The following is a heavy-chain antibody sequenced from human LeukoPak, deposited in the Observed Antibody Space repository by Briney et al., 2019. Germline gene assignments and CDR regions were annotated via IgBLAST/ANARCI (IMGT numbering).Heavy chain of an antibody. J-gene: IGHJ4*02. Sequence: ARSLRLSCAASGVTISSYAMHWIRQAPGKGLDWVAVISYDGSKKYYSDSLMSLFTISRDNSKNTLYLQMNSLRAEDTAVYYGARGRRDGPQVGMRTDYFDYWGQGTLVTVSS. CDR1: GVTISSYA. D-gene: IGHD5-24*01. CDR3: ARGRRDGPQVGMRTDYFDY. V-gene: IGHV3-30-3*01. CDR2: ISYDGSKK.